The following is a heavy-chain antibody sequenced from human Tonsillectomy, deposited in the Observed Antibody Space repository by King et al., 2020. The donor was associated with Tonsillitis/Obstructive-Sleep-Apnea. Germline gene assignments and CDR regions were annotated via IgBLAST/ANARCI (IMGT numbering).Heavy chain of an antibody. CDR1: GYSFTNYW. CDR2: VYFADSDT. CDR3: ARGVSPYYYNSGMDV. D-gene: IGHD2-8*01. J-gene: IGHJ6*02. V-gene: IGHV5-51*03. Sequence: QLVQSGAEVKKPGESLKISCKGSGYSFTNYWIGWVRQMPGKGLEWMGVVYFADSDTRYSPSFQGQVTISADKSLSTAYLLWSSLKASDAAIYYCARGVSPYYYNSGMDVWGQGTTVTVSS.